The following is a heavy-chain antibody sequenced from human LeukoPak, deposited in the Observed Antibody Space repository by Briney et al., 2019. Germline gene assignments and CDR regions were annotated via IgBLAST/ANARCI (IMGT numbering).Heavy chain of an antibody. CDR1: GYSFTNYD. V-gene: IGHV1-8*03. CDR3: ARDPYSSGWPDY. Sequence: GASVKVSCKTSGYSFTNYDINWVRQATGQGLEWMGWMDPNSGNTGYAQKFQGRVTITRNTSITTAYMELSSLRSEDTAVYYCARDPYSSGWPDYWGQGTLVAVSS. J-gene: IGHJ4*02. CDR2: MDPNSGNT. D-gene: IGHD6-19*01.